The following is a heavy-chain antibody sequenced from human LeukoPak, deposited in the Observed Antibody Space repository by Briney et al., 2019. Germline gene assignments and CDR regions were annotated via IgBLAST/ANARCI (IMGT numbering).Heavy chain of an antibody. V-gene: IGHV3-7*03. D-gene: IGHD3-3*01. J-gene: IGHJ2*01. CDR1: GFTFSSSW. CDR3: ARPHNNWRWYFDL. Sequence: GGSLRLSCAASGFTFSSSWMNWVRQSPGKGLEWVANIKEDGTEKYYVDSVKGRYTIFRDNAKNSLYLQMNSLRAEDTAVYYCARPHNNWRWYFDLWGRGTLVTVSS. CDR2: IKEDGTEK.